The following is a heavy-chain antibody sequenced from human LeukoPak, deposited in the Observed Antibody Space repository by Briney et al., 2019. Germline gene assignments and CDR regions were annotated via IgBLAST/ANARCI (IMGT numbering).Heavy chain of an antibody. CDR1: GFSFSSYA. CDR2: VSGSGGST. CDR3: AKEYNWSYGPFDI. D-gene: IGHD1-20*01. V-gene: IGHV3-23*01. Sequence: GGSLRLSCAASGFSFSSYALSWVCQAPGKGLEWVSSVSGSGGSTYYADSVKGRFTISRDDSKNTLYLQMNSLRAEDTAVYYCAKEYNWSYGPFDIWGQGTMVTVSS. J-gene: IGHJ3*02.